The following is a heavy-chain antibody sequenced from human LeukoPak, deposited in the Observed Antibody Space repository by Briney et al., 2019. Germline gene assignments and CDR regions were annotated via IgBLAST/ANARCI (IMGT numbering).Heavy chain of an antibody. J-gene: IGHJ4*02. Sequence: GGSLRLSCVASGFTFSTYAMSWVRQAPGKGLEWVSAISGSGGSTYYADSVKGRFTISRDELKNTLYLQMNSLRVEDTAVYYCAKALSYEYDADEGLNFDYWGQGTLVTVSS. D-gene: IGHD3-16*01. V-gene: IGHV3-23*01. CDR3: AKALSYEYDADEGLNFDY. CDR1: GFTFSTYA. CDR2: ISGSGGST.